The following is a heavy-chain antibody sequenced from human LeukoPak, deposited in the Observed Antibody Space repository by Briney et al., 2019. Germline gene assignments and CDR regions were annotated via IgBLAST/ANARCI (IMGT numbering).Heavy chain of an antibody. Sequence: ASVKVSCKASGYTFDNYGISWVRQAPGQGLEWMGWISAYDGNTNYANKLQGRVTTTTDASTSTAFMELRSLTSDDTAVYFCARDFGMFTISHGDAFAIWGQGTVVTVSS. CDR3: ARDFGMFTISHGDAFAI. V-gene: IGHV1-18*01. CDR1: GYTFDNYG. CDR2: ISAYDGNT. D-gene: IGHD5-24*01. J-gene: IGHJ3*02.